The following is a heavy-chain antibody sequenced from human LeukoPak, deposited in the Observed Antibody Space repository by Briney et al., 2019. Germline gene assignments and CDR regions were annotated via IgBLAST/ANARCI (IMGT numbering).Heavy chain of an antibody. CDR2: IYYSGNT. CDR1: GASISGYY. J-gene: IGHJ3*02. Sequence: PSETLSLTCILSGASISGYYWSWIRQPPGKGLEWIGYIYYSGNTKYNPSLKSRVTVSVDTSKNQFSLKLSSMTAADTATYYCARDRIIPVGGAFDIWGQGAMVSVSS. V-gene: IGHV4-59*01. D-gene: IGHD3-16*01. CDR3: ARDRIIPVGGAFDI.